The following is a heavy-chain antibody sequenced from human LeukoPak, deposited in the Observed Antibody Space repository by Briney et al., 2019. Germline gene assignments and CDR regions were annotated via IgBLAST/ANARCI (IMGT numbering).Heavy chain of an antibody. CDR3: ARWRRASGIPRGFDY. J-gene: IGHJ4*02. V-gene: IGHV4-4*08. Sequence: PSETLSLTCTVSGGSTTSYYWAWLRQPPGKGLEWIGYVYASGSTNYRPSLSSRVTTSLDTSRNQFSLKLSSVTAADTAVYSCARWRRASGIPRGFDYWGQGILVTVSS. D-gene: IGHD3-10*01. CDR2: VYASGST. CDR1: GGSTTSYY.